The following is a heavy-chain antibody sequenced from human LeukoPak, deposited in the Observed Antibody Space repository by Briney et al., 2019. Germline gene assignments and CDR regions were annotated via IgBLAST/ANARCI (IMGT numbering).Heavy chain of an antibody. CDR2: ISGSGGST. Sequence: GGSLRLSCVAFEFTFSSYAMSWVRQAPGKGLEWVSGISGSGGSTYYADSVKGRFTISRDSSKNTLYLQLNSLRADDTAVYYCAREGKLLRPYDFWSGYQDAFDIWGQGTMVTVSS. V-gene: IGHV3-23*01. J-gene: IGHJ3*02. CDR1: EFTFSSYA. CDR3: AREGKLLRPYDFWSGYQDAFDI. D-gene: IGHD3-3*01.